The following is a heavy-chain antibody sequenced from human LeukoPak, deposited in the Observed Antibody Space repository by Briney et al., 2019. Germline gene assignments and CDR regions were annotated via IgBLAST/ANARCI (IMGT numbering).Heavy chain of an antibody. D-gene: IGHD1-26*01. CDR1: DASINNDY. J-gene: IGHJ4*02. V-gene: IGHV4-59*01. CDR2: ISSSGSI. Sequence: SETLPLTCTVSDASINNDYWTWIRRPPGKGLEWIGYISSSGSINYNPSLKSRITMSVDTSKNQFSLKLTSVTAADTAVYYCARYLRIEGKYYFDYWGQGTLVTVSS. CDR3: ARYLRIEGKYYFDY.